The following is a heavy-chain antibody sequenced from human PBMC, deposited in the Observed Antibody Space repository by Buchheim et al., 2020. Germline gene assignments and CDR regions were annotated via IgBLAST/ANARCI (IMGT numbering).Heavy chain of an antibody. Sequence: QVQLQESGPGLVKPSQTLSLTCTVSGGSISSGSYYWIWIRQPSGKELEWIVRIYTSGSTNYNPSLKSRVTISVDTSKNQFYLKLSSVTAADPAVYYCAREIVVVPAAIDCFDPWGKGTL. CDR3: AREIVVVPAAIDCFDP. V-gene: IGHV4-61*02. J-gene: IGHJ5*02. CDR2: IYTSGST. CDR1: GGSISSGSYY. D-gene: IGHD2-2*01.